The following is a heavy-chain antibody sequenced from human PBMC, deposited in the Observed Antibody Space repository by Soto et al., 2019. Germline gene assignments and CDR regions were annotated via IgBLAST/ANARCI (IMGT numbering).Heavy chain of an antibody. V-gene: IGHV3-7*03. Sequence: EVQLVESGGGLVLPGGSPRLSCTASGFIFSSSWMTWVRQAPGKGLEWVANIKPDGSEVYYADSMKGRFTISRDNTRNSLYLQMSSLRAEDTAAYYCARQSLLKSIPIYGYYYYAMDVWGQGTTVIVSS. J-gene: IGHJ6*02. CDR1: GFIFSSSW. CDR2: IKPDGSEV. CDR3: ARQSLLKSIPIYGYYYYAMDV. D-gene: IGHD3-3*01.